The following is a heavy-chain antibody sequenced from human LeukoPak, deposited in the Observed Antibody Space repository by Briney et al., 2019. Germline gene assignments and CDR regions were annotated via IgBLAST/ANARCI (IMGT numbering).Heavy chain of an antibody. CDR3: ARIMVRGVIIGGD. D-gene: IGHD3-10*01. CDR1: GGTFSSYA. J-gene: IGHJ4*02. CDR2: IIPILGTA. V-gene: IGHV1-69*01. Sequence: SXXVSCKASGGTFSSYAISWGRQAPGEGVEWMGGIIPILGTAKYAQKLQGRVTITAEESTSTAYMELSSLRSEDTAVYYCARIMVRGVIIGGDWGQGTLVTVSS.